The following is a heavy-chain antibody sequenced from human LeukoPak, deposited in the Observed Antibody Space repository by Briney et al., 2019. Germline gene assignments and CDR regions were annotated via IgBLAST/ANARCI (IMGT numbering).Heavy chain of an antibody. CDR3: AGVITMVRGVIMALSY. V-gene: IGHV1-8*01. J-gene: IGHJ4*02. CDR2: MNPNSGNT. Sequence: ASVKVSCKASGYTFTSYDINWVRQATGQGLEWMGWMNPNSGNTGYAQKFQGRVTMTRNTSISTAYMELSSLRSEDTAVYYCAGVITMVRGVIMALSYRGQGTLVTVSS. CDR1: GYTFTSYD. D-gene: IGHD3-10*01.